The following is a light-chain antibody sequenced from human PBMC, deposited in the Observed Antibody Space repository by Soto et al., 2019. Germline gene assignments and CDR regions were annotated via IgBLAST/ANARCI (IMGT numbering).Light chain of an antibody. J-gene: IGKJ2*01. CDR3: LQSSSFPHT. CDR1: KYISRW. CDR2: DAS. V-gene: IGKV1-12*01. Sequence: DIQMTQSPSSVSASVGDRVTITCRASKYISRWLAWYQQKPGKAPQLLIYDASTLQSGFPSRFSVSGSGTDFTLTISSLEPEDFADYYGLQSSSFPHTFGQGTKREIK.